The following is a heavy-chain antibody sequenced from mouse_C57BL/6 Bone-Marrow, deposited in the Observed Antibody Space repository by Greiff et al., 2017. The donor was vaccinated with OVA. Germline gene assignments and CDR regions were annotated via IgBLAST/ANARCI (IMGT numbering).Heavy chain of an antibody. J-gene: IGHJ4*01. CDR2: IDPSDSYT. D-gene: IGHD1-1*01. Sequence: QVQLQQPGAELVMPGASVKLSCKASGYTFTSYWMHWVKQRPGQGLEWIGEIDPSDSYTNYNQKFKGKSTLTVNKSSSTAYIQLSSLTSEDSAVYYCARGPYYYGSSLYAMDYWGQGTSVTVSS. CDR3: ARGPYYYGSSLYAMDY. V-gene: IGHV1-69*01. CDR1: GYTFTSYW.